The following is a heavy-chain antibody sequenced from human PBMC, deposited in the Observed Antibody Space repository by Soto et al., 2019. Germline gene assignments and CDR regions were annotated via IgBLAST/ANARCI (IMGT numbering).Heavy chain of an antibody. CDR1: GSSIIGYY. CDR2: IHYSGSA. CDR3: ARGESGDRIGTPNYFDY. V-gene: IGHV4-59*12. Sequence: ETLSLTCTFSGSSIIGYYWTWIRQSPERGLEWIGYIHYSGSANYNPSLNSRPTMPVDRSKSQFSMKLASVTAADTAVYYCARGESGDRIGTPNYFDYWGQGTLVTVSS. J-gene: IGHJ4*02. D-gene: IGHD2-21*01.